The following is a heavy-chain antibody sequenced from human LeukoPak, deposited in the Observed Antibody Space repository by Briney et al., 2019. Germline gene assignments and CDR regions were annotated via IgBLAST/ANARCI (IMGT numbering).Heavy chain of an antibody. J-gene: IGHJ6*02. Sequence: TGGSLRLSCAASGFSFSESWMSWVRQAPEEGLEWVAAIKDDGSEKDYVDSVKGRFTISRDNAKNSLYLQMNSLRVEDTAVYHCATYSNWVAGDVWGQGTTVSVSS. CDR3: ATYSNWVAGDV. D-gene: IGHD6-13*01. CDR2: IKDDGSEK. CDR1: GFSFSESW. V-gene: IGHV3-7*01.